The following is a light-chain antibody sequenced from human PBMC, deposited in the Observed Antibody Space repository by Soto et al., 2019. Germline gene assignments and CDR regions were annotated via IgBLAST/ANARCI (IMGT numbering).Light chain of an antibody. V-gene: IGKV1-5*03. CDR1: QTITTY. J-gene: IGKJ1*01. CDR2: RAS. CDR3: QQYERYST. Sequence: DIQLTQSPSSLSASVGDRVTITCRASQTITTYLSWFQQKPGIAPKLLIHRASTLESGVPSRFSGSGFGTEFTLTISGLQPEDSATYYCQQYERYSTFGQGTKVDI.